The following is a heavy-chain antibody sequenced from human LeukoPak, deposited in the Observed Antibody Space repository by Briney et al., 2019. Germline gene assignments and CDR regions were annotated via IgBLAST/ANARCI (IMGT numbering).Heavy chain of an antibody. CDR1: GFSFSSYA. D-gene: IGHD2-15*01. J-gene: IGHJ4*02. CDR3: ARDPKRYCSGVSCYLDY. CDR2: ISYDGSDK. V-gene: IGHV3-30*01. Sequence: GGSLRLSCAASGFSFSSYAMHWVRQAPGKGLEWVAVISYDGSDKYFADSVRGRFTISRDNSKNTVYLQMNSLRVEDTAVYCCARDPKRYCSGVSCYLDYWGQGTLVTVSS.